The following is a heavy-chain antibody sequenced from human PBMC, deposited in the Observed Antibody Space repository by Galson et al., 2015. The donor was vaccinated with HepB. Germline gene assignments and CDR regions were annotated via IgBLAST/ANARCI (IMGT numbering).Heavy chain of an antibody. J-gene: IGHJ4*02. CDR1: GFSVNTAGVG. CDR3: AHRPLTFRSDRGGYWNYFDN. D-gene: IGHD2-21*01. Sequence: LVKPTQTLTLTCTFSGFSVNTAGVGVGWIRQPPGRALEWLALIYWDDDKHYNPFLKSRLSITKDASKNQVALMMTDMDPGDTATYFCAHRPLTFRSDRGGYWNYFDNWGQGTLVVVSS. V-gene: IGHV2-5*02. CDR2: IYWDDDK.